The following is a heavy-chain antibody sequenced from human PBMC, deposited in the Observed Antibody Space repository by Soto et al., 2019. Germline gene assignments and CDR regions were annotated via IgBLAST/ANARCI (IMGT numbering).Heavy chain of an antibody. J-gene: IGHJ6*02. D-gene: IGHD2-15*01. V-gene: IGHV1-2*04. CDR2: INPNSGGT. CDR1: GYTFTGYY. CDR3: ARSAATTYYYYGMDV. Sequence: ASVKVSCKASGYTFTGYYMHWVRQAPGQGLEWMGWINPNSGGTNYAQKFQGWVTMTRDTSISTAYMELSRLRSDDTAVYYCARSAATTYYYYGMDVWGQGTTVTVSS.